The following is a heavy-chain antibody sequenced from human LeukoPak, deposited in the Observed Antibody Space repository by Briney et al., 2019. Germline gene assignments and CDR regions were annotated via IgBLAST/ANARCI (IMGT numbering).Heavy chain of an antibody. CDR3: ARVLDDYGDAHFDY. Sequence: GGSLRLSCAASGFTFSSYAMPWVRQAPGKGLEWVAVISYDGSNKYYADSVKGRFTISRDNSKNTLYLQMNSLRAEDTAVYYCARVLDDYGDAHFDYWGQGTLVTVSS. CDR2: ISYDGSNK. J-gene: IGHJ4*02. V-gene: IGHV3-30-3*01. D-gene: IGHD4-17*01. CDR1: GFTFSSYA.